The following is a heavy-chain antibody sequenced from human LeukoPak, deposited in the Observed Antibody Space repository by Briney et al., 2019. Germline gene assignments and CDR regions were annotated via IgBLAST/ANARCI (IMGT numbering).Heavy chain of an antibody. CDR3: AILRGYCSTTSCYDGEFDY. D-gene: IGHD2-2*01. J-gene: IGHJ4*02. V-gene: IGHV3-23*01. CDR2: ISGSGGST. Sequence: GGSLRLSCAASGFTFSSYAMSWVRQAPGKGLEWVSGISGSGGSTYYADSVKGRFTVSRDNSKNTLYLQMNSLRAEGTAVYYCAILRGYCSTTSCYDGEFDYWGQGTLVTVSS. CDR1: GFTFSSYA.